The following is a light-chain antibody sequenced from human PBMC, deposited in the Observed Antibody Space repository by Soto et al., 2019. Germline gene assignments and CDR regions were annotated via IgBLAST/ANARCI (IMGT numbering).Light chain of an antibody. Sequence: EIVLTQSPPTLSLSPGERATLSCRASQSVGTFLAWYQQSPGQAPRLLIYDAPDRATGIPDRFRGSGSGTDFTLTISSLEPEDFAVYYCQLRSNWLFTFGPGTRVEIK. CDR1: QSVGTF. V-gene: IGKV3-11*01. CDR2: DAP. J-gene: IGKJ3*01. CDR3: QLRSNWLFT.